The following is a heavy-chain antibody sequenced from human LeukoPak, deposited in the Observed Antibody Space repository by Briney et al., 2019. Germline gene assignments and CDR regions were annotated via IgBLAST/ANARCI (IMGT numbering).Heavy chain of an antibody. Sequence: GGSLRLSCAASGFTFSSHSMNWVRQAPGKGLEWVSSISGSGSYIYYADSVKGRFTISRDNAKNSLYLQMNSLRAEDTAVYYCARQYCSGGSCYSEVGYYYYMDVWGKGTTVTVSS. CDR3: ARQYCSGGSCYSEVGYYYYMDV. D-gene: IGHD2-15*01. CDR1: GFTFSSHS. J-gene: IGHJ6*03. CDR2: ISGSGSYI. V-gene: IGHV3-21*01.